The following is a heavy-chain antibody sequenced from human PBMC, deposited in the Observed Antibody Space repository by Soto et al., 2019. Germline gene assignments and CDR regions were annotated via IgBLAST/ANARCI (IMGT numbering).Heavy chain of an antibody. CDR1: GFTFSNHC. V-gene: IGHV3-74*01. D-gene: IGHD6-19*01. CDR2: INSDGSTT. Sequence: EVQLVESGGGLVQPGGSLRLSCAASGFTFSNHCMHWVRQAPGKGLEWVSRINSDGSTTTYADSVKGRFTIFRHKAKNTLYLQLNRLRAEDTALYYCEMGYSSGPDYWGQGTLVTVSS. CDR3: EMGYSSGPDY. J-gene: IGHJ4*02.